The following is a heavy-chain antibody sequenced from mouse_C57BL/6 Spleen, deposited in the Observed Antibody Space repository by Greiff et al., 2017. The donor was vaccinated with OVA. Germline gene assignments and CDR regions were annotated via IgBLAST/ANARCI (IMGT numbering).Heavy chain of an antibody. CDR2: IYPGDGDT. CDR3: ARDDANYFDY. D-gene: IGHD2-3*01. Sequence: VKLQESGPELVKPGASVKISCKASGYAFSSSWMNWVKQRPGKGLEWIGRIYPGDGDTNYNGKFKGKATLTADKSSSTAYMQLSSLTSEDSAVYFCARDDANYFDYWGQGTTLTVSS. V-gene: IGHV1-82*01. CDR1: GYAFSSSW. J-gene: IGHJ2*01.